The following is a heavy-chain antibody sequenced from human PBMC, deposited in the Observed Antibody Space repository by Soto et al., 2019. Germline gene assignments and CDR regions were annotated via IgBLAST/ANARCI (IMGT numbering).Heavy chain of an antibody. CDR2: INHSGST. J-gene: IGHJ5*02. V-gene: IGHV4-34*01. CDR3: ARAQRGYSYGNNWFDP. CDR1: GGSFSGYY. Sequence: SETLSLTCAVYGGSFSGYYWSWIRQPPGKGLEWIGEINHSGSTNYNPSLKSRVTISVDTSKNQFSLKLSSVTAADTAVYYCARAQRGYSYGNNWFDPWGQGTLVTVSS. D-gene: IGHD5-18*01.